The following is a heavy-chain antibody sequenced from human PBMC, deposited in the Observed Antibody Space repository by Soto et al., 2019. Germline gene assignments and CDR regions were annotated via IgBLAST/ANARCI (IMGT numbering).Heavy chain of an antibody. CDR3: ARDGAVTVTTSYFDY. Sequence: QVQLVQSGAEVKKPGSSVKVSCKASGGTFSRNAINWVRQAPGQGLEWMGGIIPLFGTTNYAQNFQGRVTITADESTNTADMELSSLRSEDTAVYYCARDGAVTVTTSYFDYWGQGTLVSVSS. J-gene: IGHJ4*02. CDR1: GGTFSRNA. V-gene: IGHV1-69*12. CDR2: IIPLFGTT. D-gene: IGHD4-17*01.